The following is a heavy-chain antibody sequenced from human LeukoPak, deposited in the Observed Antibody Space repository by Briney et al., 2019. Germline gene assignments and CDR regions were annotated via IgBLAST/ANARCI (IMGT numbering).Heavy chain of an antibody. D-gene: IGHD1-1*01. CDR2: IYTSGST. CDR1: GDSISNYY. CDR3: ARDGLEGAFDI. V-gene: IGHV4-4*07. Sequence: SETLSLTCTVSGDSISNYYWSWIRQPPGKGLEWIGRIYTSGSTNYNPSLKSRVTMSVDTSKNQLSLKLSSVTAADTAVYYCARDGLEGAFDIWGQGTRVTVSS. J-gene: IGHJ3*02.